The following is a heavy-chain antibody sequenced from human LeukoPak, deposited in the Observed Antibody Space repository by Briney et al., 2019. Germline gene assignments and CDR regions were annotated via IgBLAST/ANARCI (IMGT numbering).Heavy chain of an antibody. CDR1: GFTFDDYA. CDR3: AKKIFQGWGFYFDY. J-gene: IGHJ4*02. V-gene: IGHV3-9*01. CDR2: ISWNSGSI. D-gene: IGHD2-21*01. Sequence: GGSLRLSCAASGFTFDDYAMHWVRQAPGKGLEWVSGISWNSGSIGYADSVKGRFTISRDNSKNTLHLQMNSLRAEDTAIYYCAKKIFQGWGFYFDYWAREPWSPSPQ.